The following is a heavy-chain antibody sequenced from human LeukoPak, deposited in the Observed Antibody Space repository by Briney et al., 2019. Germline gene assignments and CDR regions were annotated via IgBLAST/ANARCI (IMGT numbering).Heavy chain of an antibody. V-gene: IGHV6-1*01. Sequence: SQTLSLTCAISGDSVSSNSAAWNWIRQSPSRGLEWLGRTYYRSKWYNDYAVSVKSRITINPDTSKNQFSLQLNSVTPEDTAVYYCARDLFSSSSWYVGPGVFWFDPWGQGTLVTVSS. D-gene: IGHD6-13*01. CDR3: ARDLFSSSSWYVGPGVFWFDP. CDR2: TYYRSKWYN. CDR1: GDSVSSNSAA. J-gene: IGHJ5*02.